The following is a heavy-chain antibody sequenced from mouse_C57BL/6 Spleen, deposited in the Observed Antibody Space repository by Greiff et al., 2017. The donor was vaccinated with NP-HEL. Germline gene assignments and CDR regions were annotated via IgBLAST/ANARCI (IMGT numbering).Heavy chain of an antibody. Sequence: EVKLMESGGGLVQPGGSLSLSCAASGFTFTDYYMSWVRQPPGKALEWLGFIRNKANGYTTEYSASVKGRFTISRDNSQSILYLQMNALRAEDSATYYCARSPLYYGSNPDVWGTGTTVTVSS. CDR1: GFTFTDYY. CDR3: ARSPLYYGSNPDV. J-gene: IGHJ1*03. D-gene: IGHD1-1*01. CDR2: IRNKANGYTT. V-gene: IGHV7-3*01.